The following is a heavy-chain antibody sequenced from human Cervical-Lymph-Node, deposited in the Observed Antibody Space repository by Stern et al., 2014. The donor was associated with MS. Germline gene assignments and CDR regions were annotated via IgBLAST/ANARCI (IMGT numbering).Heavy chain of an antibody. J-gene: IGHJ4*02. Sequence: QLQLQESGPGLVKSSETLSLTCTVSGGSITSRGYFWGWIRQSPGKGLGWIGSLSDSGIPSYNPPLRSRVNLSVHPSKRQFSLPLSSGTAADTAVYYCARLRISAGDYWGQGVLVTVSS. CDR1: GGSITSRGYF. D-gene: IGHD6-13*01. CDR2: LSDSGIP. V-gene: IGHV4-39*01. CDR3: ARLRISAGDY.